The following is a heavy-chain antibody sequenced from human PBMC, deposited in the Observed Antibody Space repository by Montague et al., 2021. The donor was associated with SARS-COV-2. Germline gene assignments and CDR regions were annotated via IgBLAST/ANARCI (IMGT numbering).Heavy chain of an antibody. CDR1: SGSLSGYY. CDR2: THYSGTT. V-gene: IGHV4-59*12. Sequence: SETLSLTCTASSGSLSGYYWNWIRQPPGKGLEWIGFTHYSGTTKYNTSLKSRLNMSLDTSKNQFSLTLNSVTAADTAIYYCARGTAYDHVYYWGQGAPVTVAS. J-gene: IGHJ4*02. CDR3: ARGTAYDHVYY. D-gene: IGHD2-8*02.